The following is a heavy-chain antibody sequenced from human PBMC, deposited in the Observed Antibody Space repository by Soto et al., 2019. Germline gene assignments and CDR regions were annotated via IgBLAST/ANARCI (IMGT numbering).Heavy chain of an antibody. CDR3: IADSPNSAVYVPIDY. CDR2: LKSKTYGGTT. J-gene: IGHJ4*02. D-gene: IGHD1-26*01. V-gene: IGHV3-15*01. CDR1: GFTFSHAW. Sequence: EVQLVESGGGLVKSGGSLRLSCEASGFTFSHAWMIWVRQAPGKGLEWVGLLKSKTYGGTTDYAAPVKGRFTISTDDSETALYLQMNSRITEDTAVYYCIADSPNSAVYVPIDYWGQGTLVTVSS.